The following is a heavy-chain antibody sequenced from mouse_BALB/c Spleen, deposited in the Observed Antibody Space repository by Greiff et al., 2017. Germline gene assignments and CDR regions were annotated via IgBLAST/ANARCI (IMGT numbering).Heavy chain of an antibody. CDR3: AREGDSSGYWFAY. Sequence: LVESGAELVRPGSSVKISCKASGYAFSSYWMNWVKQRPGQGLEWIGQIYPGDGDTNYNGKFKGKATLTADKSSSTAYMQLSSLTSEDSAVYFCAREGDSSGYWFAYWGQGTLVTVSA. J-gene: IGHJ3*01. CDR2: IYPGDGDT. CDR1: GYAFSSYW. V-gene: IGHV1-80*01. D-gene: IGHD3-2*01.